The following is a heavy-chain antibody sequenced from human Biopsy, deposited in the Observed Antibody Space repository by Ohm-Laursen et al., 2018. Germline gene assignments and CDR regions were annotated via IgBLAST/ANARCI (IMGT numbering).Heavy chain of an antibody. V-gene: IGHV1-2*02. D-gene: IGHD2-21*01. Sequence: SVKASCKASSYTFTDYNIHWMRQAPGQGLEWLGYINCKTGAANYAQKFQGTVTMPRDTAISTAPLALGGLRSAGTGIYYCARDRLNGHKHFDGGGQGSLVTVSS. J-gene: IGHJ4*02. CDR3: ARDRLNGHKHFDG. CDR2: INCKTGAA. CDR1: SYTFTDYN.